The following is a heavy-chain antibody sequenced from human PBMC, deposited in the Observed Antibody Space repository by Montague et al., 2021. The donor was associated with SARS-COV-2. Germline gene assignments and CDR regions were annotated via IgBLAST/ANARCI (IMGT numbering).Heavy chain of an antibody. CDR2: IHYIGNT. J-gene: IGHJ4*02. CDR3: ARLLADGTVGATDIPFDS. CDR1: GASISRSDYY. V-gene: IGHV4-39*01. D-gene: IGHD2-21*02. Sequence: SETLSLTCNVSGASISRSDYYWAWIRQPPGKGLELIGSIHYIGNTYYNPSLKSRVTISVDTSENQFSLKLRSVIAADTAVHYCARLLADGTVGATDIPFDSWGQGTLVTVSS.